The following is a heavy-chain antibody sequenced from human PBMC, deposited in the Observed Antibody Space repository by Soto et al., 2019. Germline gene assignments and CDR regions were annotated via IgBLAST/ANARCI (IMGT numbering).Heavy chain of an antibody. D-gene: IGHD6-13*01. CDR3: ARGGLIAADYYYGMDV. CDR2: IWYDGSNK. V-gene: IGHV3-33*01. CDR1: GFTFSSYG. J-gene: IGHJ6*02. Sequence: GGSLRLSCAASGFTFSSYGMHWVRQAPGKGLEWVAVIWYDGSNKYYADSVKGRFTISRDNSKNTLYLQMNSLRAEDTAVYYCARGGLIAADYYYGMDVWGQGTTVTVSS.